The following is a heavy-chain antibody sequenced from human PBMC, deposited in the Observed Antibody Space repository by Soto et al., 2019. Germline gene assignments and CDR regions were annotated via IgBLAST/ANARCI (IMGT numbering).Heavy chain of an antibody. CDR3: AREAPYCTSATCPKFYDMDV. CDR2: XTPILNSP. D-gene: IGHD2-2*01. V-gene: IGHV1-69*01. CDR1: GGTFGSYA. Sequence: QVQLVQSGAEVKKPGSSVKVSCXXXGGTFGSYAXTXXXXAPGQGLEWLGGXTPILNSPAYAQKFQARVVITADEITNTAYMELNSLRFDDTAVYYCAREAPYCTSATCPKFYDMDVWGQGTTVTVAS. J-gene: IGHJ6*02.